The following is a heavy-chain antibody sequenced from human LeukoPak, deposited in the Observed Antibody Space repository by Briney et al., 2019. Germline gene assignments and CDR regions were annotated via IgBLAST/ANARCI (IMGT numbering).Heavy chain of an antibody. J-gene: IGHJ3*02. V-gene: IGHV3-23*01. Sequence: GGSLRLSCAASGFTFSSYAMSWVRQAPGKGLEWVSAISGSGGSTYYADSVKGRFTISRDNSKNTLYLQMNSLRAEDTAVYYCAKEEYYDFWSGYYDAFDIWGQGTMVTVSS. CDR1: GFTFSSYA. D-gene: IGHD3-3*01. CDR2: ISGSGGST. CDR3: AKEEYYDFWSGYYDAFDI.